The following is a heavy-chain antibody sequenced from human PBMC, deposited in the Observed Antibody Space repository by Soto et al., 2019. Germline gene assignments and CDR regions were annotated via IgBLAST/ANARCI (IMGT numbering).Heavy chain of an antibody. D-gene: IGHD3-22*01. CDR1: GGSISSGGYY. J-gene: IGHJ3*02. V-gene: IGHV4-31*03. CDR3: ARDPDDSSGYSSYVFDI. Sequence: PSETLSLTCTVSGGSISSGGYYWSWIRQHPGKGLEWIGYIYYSGSTYYNPSLKSRVTISVDTSKNQFSLKLSSVTAADTAVYYCARDPDDSSGYSSYVFDIWGQGTMVTVS. CDR2: IYYSGST.